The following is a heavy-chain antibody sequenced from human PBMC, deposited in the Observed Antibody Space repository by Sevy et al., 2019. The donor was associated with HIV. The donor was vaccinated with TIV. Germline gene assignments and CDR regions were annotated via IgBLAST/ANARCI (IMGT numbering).Heavy chain of an antibody. J-gene: IGHJ4*02. D-gene: IGHD5-18*01. CDR3: IRGRLLGYTAMVPDY. CDR2: MRSKPFAGTT. V-gene: IGHV3-49*04. Sequence: GGSLRLSCTTSGFTLGDYAMNWVRQALGKGLEWVGFMRSKPFAGTTEYAASVKGRFTISTDDSEASAHLQMNSLRTEDTGVYYCIRGRLLGYTAMVPDYWGQGTLVTVSS. CDR1: GFTLGDYA.